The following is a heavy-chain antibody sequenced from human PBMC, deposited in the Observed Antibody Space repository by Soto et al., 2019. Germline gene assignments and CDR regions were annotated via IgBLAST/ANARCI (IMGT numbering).Heavy chain of an antibody. J-gene: IGHJ4*02. Sequence: EVQLLESGGGLVQPGGSLRLSCAASGFSFSFYAMTWVRQAPGRGLEWVSIISGTGDTTLYADSVKGRFTISRDNSKNTLYLHMNRLRVEDTAVYWCACDFWGQGTLVTVSS. CDR2: ISGTGDTT. CDR3: ACDF. V-gene: IGHV3-23*01. CDR1: GFSFSFYA.